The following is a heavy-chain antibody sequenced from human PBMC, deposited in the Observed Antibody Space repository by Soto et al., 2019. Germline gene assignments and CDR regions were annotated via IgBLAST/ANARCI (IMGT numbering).Heavy chain of an antibody. CDR2: IYYSGST. D-gene: IGHD3-3*01. CDR1: GGSISSSSYY. J-gene: IGHJ4*02. Sequence: QLQLQESGPGLVKPSETLSLTCTVSGGSISSSSYYWGWIRQPPGKGLEWIGSIYYSGSTYYNPSLKSRVTISVDTSKNQFSLKLSSVTAADTAVYYCARHSSTYYDFWSGYYTSFDYWGQGTLVTVSS. V-gene: IGHV4-39*01. CDR3: ARHSSTYYDFWSGYYTSFDY.